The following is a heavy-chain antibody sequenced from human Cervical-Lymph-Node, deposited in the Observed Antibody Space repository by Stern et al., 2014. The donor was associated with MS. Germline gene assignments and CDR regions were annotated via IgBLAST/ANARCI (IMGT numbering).Heavy chain of an antibody. CDR1: GYTFTNYG. Sequence: QVQLVQSGSEVKKPGASVTVSCKASGYTFTNYGITWVRQAPGRGLEWMGWISAYNGDTNYAHNLQGRVTMTTDTSMTTAYMELRSLRSDDTAVYYCARTYVRAFDYWGQGSLVTVSS. V-gene: IGHV1-18*01. J-gene: IGHJ4*02. D-gene: IGHD3-16*01. CDR3: ARTYVRAFDY. CDR2: ISAYNGDT.